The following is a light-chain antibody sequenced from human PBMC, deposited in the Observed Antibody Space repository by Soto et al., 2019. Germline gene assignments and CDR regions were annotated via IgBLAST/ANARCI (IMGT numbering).Light chain of an antibody. Sequence: IVLPQSPDTLSFSPGGRANLSCIASQSVSSRYLVWHQQKPGKAPRLLIYAASRRATGIPDRFSGSGSGTEFTLTITSLQSEDFEVYYCQQYNNWPLTFGGGTKVDIK. J-gene: IGKJ4*01. V-gene: IGKV3D-15*01. CDR3: QQYNNWPLT. CDR1: QSVSSRY. CDR2: AAS.